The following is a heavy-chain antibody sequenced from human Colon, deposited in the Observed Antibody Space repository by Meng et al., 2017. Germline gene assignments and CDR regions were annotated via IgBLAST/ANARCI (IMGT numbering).Heavy chain of an antibody. CDR2: IYHSGST. D-gene: IGHD3-22*01. CDR3: ARADSSGSYTTGWYFDL. Sequence: SETLSLTCAVSGYSISSAYYWGWIRQPPGKGLEWIGSIYHSGSTYYNPSLKSRVTILVDTSKNQFSLTLSSVTAADTAVYYCARADSSGSYTTGWYFDLWGRGTLVTVSS. J-gene: IGHJ2*01. V-gene: IGHV4-38-2*01. CDR1: GYSISSAYY.